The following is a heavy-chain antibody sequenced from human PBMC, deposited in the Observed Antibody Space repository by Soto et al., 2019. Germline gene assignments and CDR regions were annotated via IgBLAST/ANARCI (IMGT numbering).Heavy chain of an antibody. J-gene: IGHJ4*02. CDR3: ARVRGYYSYYFDY. D-gene: IGHD3-22*01. V-gene: IGHV4-59*01. Sequence: SETLSLTCTVSGGSICSYYWSWIRQPPGKGLEWIGYIYYSGSTNYNPSPKSRVTISVDTSKNQFSLKLSSVTAADTAVYYCARVRGYYSYYFDYWGQGTLVTVSS. CDR2: IYYSGST. CDR1: GGSICSYY.